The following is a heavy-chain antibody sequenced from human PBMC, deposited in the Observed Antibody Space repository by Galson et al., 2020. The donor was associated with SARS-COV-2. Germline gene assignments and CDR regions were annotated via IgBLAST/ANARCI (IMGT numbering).Heavy chain of an antibody. CDR3: AQLAAAPLDY. CDR2: ISGSGGST. CDR1: GFTFSSYA. V-gene: IGHV3-23*01. D-gene: IGHD6-13*01. J-gene: IGHJ4*02. Sequence: GESMKISCAASGFTFSSYAMSWVRQAPGTGLEWVSAISGSGGSTYYADSVKGRFTISRDNSKNTLYLQMNSLRAEDTAVYYCAQLAAAPLDYWGQGTLVTVSS.